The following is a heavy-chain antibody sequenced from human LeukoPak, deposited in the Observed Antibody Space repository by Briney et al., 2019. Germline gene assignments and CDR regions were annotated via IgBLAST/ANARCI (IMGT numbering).Heavy chain of an antibody. CDR3: ARVSGVLDPFNY. CDR2: ISGSAGSGGSGGST. V-gene: IGHV3-23*01. Sequence: GGSLRLSCAASGFTISSPPMSWVRSASGKGLEWGSTISGSAGSGGSGGSTYYADSVKGRFTISRDNSKNTLYLQMNSLRAEDTAVYYCARVSGVLDPFNYWGQGTLVTVSS. CDR1: GFTISSPP. D-gene: IGHD3-3*01. J-gene: IGHJ4*02.